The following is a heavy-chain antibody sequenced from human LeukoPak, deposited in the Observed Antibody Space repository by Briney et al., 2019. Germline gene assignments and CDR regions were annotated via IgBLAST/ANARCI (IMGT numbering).Heavy chain of an antibody. CDR3: TIHSRFTMIVVAFDY. V-gene: IGHV3-15*05. D-gene: IGHD3-22*01. CDR1: GFTFSNGW. CDR2: IKSKSDGGTT. Sequence: GGSLRLSCAATGFTFSNGWMSWVRQAPGKGLEWVGRIKSKSDGGTTDYAAPVKGRFTISRDDSKNALYLQMNSLKTEDTAVYYCTIHSRFTMIVVAFDYWGQGTLVTVSS. J-gene: IGHJ4*02.